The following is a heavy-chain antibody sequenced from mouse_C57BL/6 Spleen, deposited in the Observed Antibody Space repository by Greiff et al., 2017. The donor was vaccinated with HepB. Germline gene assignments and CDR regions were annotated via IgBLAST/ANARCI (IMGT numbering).Heavy chain of an antibody. J-gene: IGHJ2*01. V-gene: IGHV1-82*01. Sequence: QVQLQQSGPELVKPGASVKISCKASGYAFSSSWMNWVKQRPGKGLEWIGRIYPGDGDTNYNGKFKGKATLTADKSSSTAYMQLSSLTSEDSAVYFGAIDYYGSGDYWGQGTTLTVSS. CDR3: AIDYYGSGDY. CDR1: GYAFSSSW. D-gene: IGHD1-1*01. CDR2: IYPGDGDT.